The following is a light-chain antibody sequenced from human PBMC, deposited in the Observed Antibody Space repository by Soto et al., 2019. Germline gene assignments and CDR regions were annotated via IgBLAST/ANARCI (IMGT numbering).Light chain of an antibody. CDR1: QGIRSY. V-gene: IGKV1-9*01. Sequence: DIQLTQSPFFLSASVGDRVTITCRASQGIRSYLAWYQQRPGKAPELLIYGASTLRTGVASRFSGSGSGTEFTLTISSLQPEDFATYXCQQXNIFPPLFTFGPGTKVDIK. CDR2: GAS. J-gene: IGKJ3*01. CDR3: QQXNIFPPLFT.